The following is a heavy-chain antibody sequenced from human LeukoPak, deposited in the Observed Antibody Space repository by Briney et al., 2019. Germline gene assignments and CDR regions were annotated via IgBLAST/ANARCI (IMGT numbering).Heavy chain of an antibody. D-gene: IGHD4-17*01. CDR2: IYSGGDT. CDR3: ARASRGDTIYYGMDV. CDR1: GFTFSDYY. Sequence: GGSLRLSCAASGFTFSDYYMSWIRQAPGKGLEWVSIIYSGGDTYYTDSVKGRFTISRDTSVNTLFLQMNSLRAEDTAVYYCARASRGDTIYYGMDVWGQGTTVTVSS. V-gene: IGHV3-66*01. J-gene: IGHJ6*02.